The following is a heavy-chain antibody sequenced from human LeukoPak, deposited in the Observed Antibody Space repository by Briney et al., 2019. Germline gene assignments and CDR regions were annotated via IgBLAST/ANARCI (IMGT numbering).Heavy chain of an antibody. V-gene: IGHV3-21*01. CDR2: ISSSSSYI. J-gene: IGHJ3*02. D-gene: IGHD2-15*01. CDR3: ASVLVVVAATDHDAFDI. CDR1: GFTFGSYS. Sequence: GGSLRLSXAASGFTFGSYSMNWVRQSPGKGLEWLSSISSSSSYIYYADSVKGRFTISRDNAKNSLYLQMNSLRAEDTAVYYCASVLVVVAATDHDAFDIWGQGTMVTVSS.